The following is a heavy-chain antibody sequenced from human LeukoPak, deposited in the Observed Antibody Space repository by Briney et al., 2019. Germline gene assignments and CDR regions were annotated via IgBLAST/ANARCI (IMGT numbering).Heavy chain of an antibody. Sequence: SETLSLTCTLSGGSISSYYWSWIRLAAGKGLEWIGRIYTSGGTNYNPSLKSRVTMSVDASKNQFSLNLSSVTPADTAVYYCARGIDSSGWYWLDPWGQGILVTVSS. J-gene: IGHJ5*02. CDR1: GGSISSYY. CDR3: ARGIDSSGWYWLDP. D-gene: IGHD6-19*01. V-gene: IGHV4-4*07. CDR2: IYTSGGT.